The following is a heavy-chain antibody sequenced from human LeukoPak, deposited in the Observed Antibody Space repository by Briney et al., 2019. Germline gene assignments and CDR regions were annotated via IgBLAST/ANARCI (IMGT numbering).Heavy chain of an antibody. CDR1: GYTFTSYY. CDR3: ARVTFAHYDSSGYYSDAFDI. CDR2: INPSGGST. J-gene: IGHJ3*02. V-gene: IGHV1-46*01. Sequence: ASVKVSCKASGYTFTSYYMHWVRQAPGQGLEWMGIINPSGGSTSYAQKFQGRVTMTRDTSTSTVYMELSSLRSEGTAVYYCARVTFAHYDSSGYYSDAFDIWGQGTMVTVSS. D-gene: IGHD3-22*01.